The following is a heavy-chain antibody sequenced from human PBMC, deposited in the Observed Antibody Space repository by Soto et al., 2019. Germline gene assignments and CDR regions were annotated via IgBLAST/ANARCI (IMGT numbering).Heavy chain of an antibody. V-gene: IGHV4-30-4*01. CDR1: GGSISSDYYY. Sequence: HVQLQESGPGLVKPSQTLSLTCTVSGGSISSDYYYWSWIRQPPGKGLEWLAFIYYTGSTYYNPSLKSRLTISIDTSKNQFSLSLRSVTAADTAVYYCATVRAHYSDYWGQGTLVTVSS. CDR3: ATVRAHYSDY. CDR2: IYYTGST. J-gene: IGHJ4*02.